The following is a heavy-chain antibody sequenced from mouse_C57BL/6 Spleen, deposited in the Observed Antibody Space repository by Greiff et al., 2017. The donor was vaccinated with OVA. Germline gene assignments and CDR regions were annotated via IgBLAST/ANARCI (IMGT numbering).Heavy chain of an antibody. CDR1: GYTFTDYY. J-gene: IGHJ4*01. Sequence: VQLQQSGPELVKPGASVKISCKASGYTFTDYYMNWVKQSHGKSLEWIGDINPNNGGTSYNQKFKGKATLTVDKSSSTAYMELRSLTSEDSAVYYCARRLPDAMDYWGQGTSVTVSS. CDR2: INPNNGGT. D-gene: IGHD2-2*01. V-gene: IGHV1-26*01. CDR3: ARRLPDAMDY.